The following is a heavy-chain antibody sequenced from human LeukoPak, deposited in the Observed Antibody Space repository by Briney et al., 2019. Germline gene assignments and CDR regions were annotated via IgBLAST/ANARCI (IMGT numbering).Heavy chain of an antibody. J-gene: IGHJ5*02. CDR2: ISSSGSTI. CDR1: GFTFSDYY. D-gene: IGHD2/OR15-2a*01. V-gene: IGHV3-11*01. CDR3: AKDLTFSIGNSWFDP. Sequence: TGGSLRLSCAASGFTFSDYYMSWIRQAPGKGLEWVSYISSSGSTIYYADSVKGRFTISRDNSKNTLYLQMNSLRAEDTAVYYCAKDLTFSIGNSWFDPWGQGTLVTVSS.